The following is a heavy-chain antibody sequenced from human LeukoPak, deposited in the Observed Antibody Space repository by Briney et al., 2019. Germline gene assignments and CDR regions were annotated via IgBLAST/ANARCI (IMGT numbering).Heavy chain of an antibody. CDR1: GFSFSSYS. CDR3: AKDRSDNKTWYAGSH. V-gene: IGHV3-48*04. Sequence: GGSLRLSCAASGFSFSSYSMNWVRQAPGKGLEWVSYISDNSDTIYYADSVKGRFTISRDNAKNSLYLQMNSLRAEDTAVYYCAKDRSDNKTWYAGSHWGQGTLVSVSS. CDR2: ISDNSDTI. J-gene: IGHJ4*02. D-gene: IGHD2-8*01.